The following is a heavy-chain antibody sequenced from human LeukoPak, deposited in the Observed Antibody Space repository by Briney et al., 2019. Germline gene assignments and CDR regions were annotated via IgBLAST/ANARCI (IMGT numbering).Heavy chain of an antibody. CDR1: GVPFSGYY. D-gene: IGHD3-3*01. CDR3: ARVRRSLNWFDS. J-gene: IGHJ5*01. CDR2: INHSGST. Sequence: SETLSLTCAVYGVPFSGYYWSWIRQPPGKGMEWIGEINHSGSTNYNPSLKSRVTISVDTSKSQFSLKLSSVTAADTAVYYCARVRRSLNWFDSWGQGTLVTVSS. V-gene: IGHV4-34*01.